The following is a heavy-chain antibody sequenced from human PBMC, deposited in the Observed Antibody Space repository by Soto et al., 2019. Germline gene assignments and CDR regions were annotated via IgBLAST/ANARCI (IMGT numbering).Heavy chain of an antibody. V-gene: IGHV4-4*02. D-gene: IGHD2-21*02. J-gene: IGHJ4*01. CDR3: ARHVAVSGTRGFDF. CDR1: GGSISTNW. CDR2: IYHSGST. Sequence: QVQLQESGPGLMKPSGTLSLTCAVSGGSISTNWWSRVRQPPGKGLEWIGEIYHSGSTNYNPSLKDRVTMSVDKSQNHLSLNLNAVTAADTAVYYCARHVAVSGTRGFDFWGHGTLVTVSS.